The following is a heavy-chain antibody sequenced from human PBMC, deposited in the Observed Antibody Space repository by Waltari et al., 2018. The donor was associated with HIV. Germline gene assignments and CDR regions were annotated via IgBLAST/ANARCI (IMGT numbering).Heavy chain of an antibody. V-gene: IGHV1-8*01. D-gene: IGHD1-26*01. J-gene: IGHJ4*02. CDR2: MNPNIGNT. CDR3: AFVSYSGRLEPFDY. Sequence: QVQLVQSGAEVKKPGASVKVSCKASGYTFTSYDINWVRQATGQGLEWMGWMNPNIGNTGYAQKFQGRVTMTRNTSISTAYMELSSLRSEDTAVYYCAFVSYSGRLEPFDYWGQGTLVTVSS. CDR1: GYTFTSYD.